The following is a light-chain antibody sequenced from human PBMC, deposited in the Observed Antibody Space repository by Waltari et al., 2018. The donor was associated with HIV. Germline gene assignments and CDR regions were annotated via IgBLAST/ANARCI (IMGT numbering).Light chain of an antibody. V-gene: IGKV3-15*01. CDR1: QRIATN. J-gene: IGKJ1*01. CDR3: QQYHDWPPWT. CDR2: GAS. Sequence: EIVLTQSPVTLSVSLGQRATLSCRASQRIATNLAWYQQRPGHGPRLLIYGASTRAAGITARFTGSGSGIDFTLTISILQSEDSAVYYCQQYHDWPPWTFGQGTKVEIK.